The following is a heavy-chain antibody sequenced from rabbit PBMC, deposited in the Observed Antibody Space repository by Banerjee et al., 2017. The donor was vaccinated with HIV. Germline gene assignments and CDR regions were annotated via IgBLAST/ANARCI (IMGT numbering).Heavy chain of an antibody. D-gene: IGHD8-1*01. Sequence: QEQLVESGGGLVKPGASLTLTCTASGFSFSSRYYMCWVRQAPGKGLEWIGCIYAGGGASTYYASWAKGRSTISKTSSTTVTLQMTSLTAADTAAYFCARRDYGTSTYYDLWGPGTLVTVS. J-gene: IGHJ4*01. V-gene: IGHV1S45*01. CDR2: IYAGGGAST. CDR1: GFSFSSRYY. CDR3: ARRDYGTSTYYDL.